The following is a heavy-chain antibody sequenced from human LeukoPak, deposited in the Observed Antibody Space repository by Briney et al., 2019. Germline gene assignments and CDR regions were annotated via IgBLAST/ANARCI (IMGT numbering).Heavy chain of an antibody. V-gene: IGHV4-61*02. D-gene: IGHD3-10*01. CDR3: ARANNLFYGSGSPIDY. J-gene: IGHJ4*02. CDR1: GGSISSGSYY. Sequence: SETLSLTCTVSGGSISSGSYYWSWIRQPAGKGLEWIGRIYTSGSTNYNPSLKSRVTISVDTSKNQFSLKLSSVTAADTAVYYCARANNLFYGSGSPIDYWGQGTLVTVSS. CDR2: IYTSGST.